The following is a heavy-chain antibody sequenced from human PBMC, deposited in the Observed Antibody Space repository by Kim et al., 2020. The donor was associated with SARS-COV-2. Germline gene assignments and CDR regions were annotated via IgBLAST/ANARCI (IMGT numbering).Heavy chain of an antibody. CDR1: GFTFSSYA. CDR3: VKLGDTAMVVYYYYGMDV. J-gene: IGHJ6*02. D-gene: IGHD5-18*01. Sequence: GGSLRLSCSASGFTFSSYAMHWVRQAPGKGLEYVSAISSNGGSTYYADSVKGRFTISRDNSKNTLYLQMSSLRAEDTAVYYCVKLGDTAMVVYYYYGMDVWGQGTTVTVSS. CDR2: ISSNGGST. V-gene: IGHV3-64D*09.